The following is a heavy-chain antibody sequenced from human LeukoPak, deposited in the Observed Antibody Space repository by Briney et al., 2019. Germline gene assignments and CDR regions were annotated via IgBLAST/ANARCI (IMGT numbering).Heavy chain of an antibody. D-gene: IGHD1-26*01. CDR1: GDSVSSNGAA. J-gene: IGHJ6*02. V-gene: IGHV6-1*01. CDR3: ARDRAAWDAISLYGMAV. Sequence: SQTLSLTCAISGDSVSSNGAAWNWVRQSPSRGLEWLGRTYYRSRWYVESAVSVKGRLTINPDTSKNQFSLQLNSVTPEDTAVYFCARDRAAWDAISLYGMAVWGQGTTVTVSS. CDR2: TYYRSRWYV.